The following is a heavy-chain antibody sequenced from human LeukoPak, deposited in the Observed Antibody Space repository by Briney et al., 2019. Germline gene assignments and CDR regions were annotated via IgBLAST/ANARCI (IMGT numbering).Heavy chain of an antibody. Sequence: SETLSLTCAVYGGSFSGYYWSWIRQPPGKGLEWIGEINHSGSTNYNPSLKSRVTISVDTSKNQFSLKLSSVTAADTAVYYCAISGIMVRGVILDGMDVWGQGTTVTVSS. CDR1: GGSFSGYY. CDR3: AISGIMVRGVILDGMDV. D-gene: IGHD3-10*01. V-gene: IGHV4-34*01. J-gene: IGHJ6*02. CDR2: INHSGST.